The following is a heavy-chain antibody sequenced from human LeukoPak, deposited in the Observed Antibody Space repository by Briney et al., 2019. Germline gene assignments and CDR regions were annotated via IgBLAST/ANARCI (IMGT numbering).Heavy chain of an antibody. CDR1: GFTFSSYA. V-gene: IGHV3-23*01. Sequence: GGSLRLSCAASGFTFSSYAINWVRQAPGKGLEWVSAISGSGGSTYYADSVKGRFTISRDNSKNTLYLQMNSLRAEDTAVYYCAKGSHLYYFDYWGQGTLVTVSS. D-gene: IGHD6-6*01. CDR2: ISGSGGST. CDR3: AKGSHLYYFDY. J-gene: IGHJ4*02.